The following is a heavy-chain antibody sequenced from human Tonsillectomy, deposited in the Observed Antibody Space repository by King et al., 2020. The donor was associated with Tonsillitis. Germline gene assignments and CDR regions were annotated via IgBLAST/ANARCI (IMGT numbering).Heavy chain of an antibody. J-gene: IGHJ4*02. CDR3: ARDLLEAVAVYFFAD. CDR2: IDPNSGGT. V-gene: IGHV1-2*02. Sequence: VQLVQSGAEMKKPGASVKVSCKASGYTFTGYYIHWVRQAPGQGLEWMGWIDPNSGGTNYAQKFQGRVTMTRDTSISTAYMEVSSLTSDDTAVYYCARDLLEAVAVYFFADWGQGTLVTVSS. D-gene: IGHD6-19*01. CDR1: GYTFTGYY.